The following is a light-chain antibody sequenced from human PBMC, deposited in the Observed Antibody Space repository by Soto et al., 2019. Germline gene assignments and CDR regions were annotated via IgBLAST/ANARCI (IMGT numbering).Light chain of an antibody. CDR1: SSDVGGYNY. CDR3: QSYDSSLSGYV. J-gene: IGLJ1*01. V-gene: IGLV2-11*01. Sequence: QSVLTQPRSVSGSPGQSVTISCTGTSSDVGGYNYVSWYQEQPGKAPKLMIYDVSKRPSGVPDRFSGSKSGNTASLTISGLHAEDEADYYCQSYDSSLSGYVFGTGTKVTVL. CDR2: DVS.